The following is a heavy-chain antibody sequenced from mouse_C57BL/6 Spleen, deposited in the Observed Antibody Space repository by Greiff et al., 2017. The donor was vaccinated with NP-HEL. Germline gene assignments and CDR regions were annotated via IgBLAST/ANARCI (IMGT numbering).Heavy chain of an antibody. J-gene: IGHJ2*01. V-gene: IGHV1-78*01. CDR2: IYPRDGST. CDR1: GFTFPDHT. D-gene: IGHD1-1*01. CDR3: ARRHGSPLDY. Sequence: VKVVESDAELVKPGASVKISCKVSGFTFPDHTIHWMKQRPEQGLEWIGYIYPRDGSTKYNEQFKGKATLTADKSSSTAYMQLNSLTSEDSAVYFCARRHGSPLDYWGQGTTLTVSS.